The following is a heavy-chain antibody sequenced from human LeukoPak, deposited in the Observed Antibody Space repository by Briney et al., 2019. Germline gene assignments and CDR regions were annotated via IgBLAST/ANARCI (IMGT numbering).Heavy chain of an antibody. V-gene: IGHV3-7*04. Sequence: PGGSLRLFCAASGFTFSSYAVSGIRGAPGKGLEWGAKIKQDGREKYYVDSVQGRFTISRDNAKNLLYLQMNSLRVDDTAVFYCARGGSGSYHEVTPYWGQGTLVTVSS. CDR3: ARGGSGSYHEVTPY. CDR1: GFTFSSYA. CDR2: IKQDGREK. J-gene: IGHJ4*02. D-gene: IGHD1-26*01.